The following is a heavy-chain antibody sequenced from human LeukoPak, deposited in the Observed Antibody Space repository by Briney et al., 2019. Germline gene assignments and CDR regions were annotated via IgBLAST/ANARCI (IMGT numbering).Heavy chain of an antibody. CDR3: ARVVSGGVIWAY. Sequence: GASVKVSCKASGYTFNVYYLHWVRQAPGQGLEWVGWINPNSGDTNYAQKLQGRVTMTRDTSIITAFMELSRLTSDDTAVYYCARVVSGGVIWAYWGQGTLVTVSS. CDR1: GYTFNVYY. J-gene: IGHJ4*02. V-gene: IGHV1-2*02. D-gene: IGHD3-16*01. CDR2: INPNSGDT.